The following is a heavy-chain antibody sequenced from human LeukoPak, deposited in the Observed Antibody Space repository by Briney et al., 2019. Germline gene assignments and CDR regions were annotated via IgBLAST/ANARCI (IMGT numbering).Heavy chain of an antibody. CDR3: ARDRGGFDY. V-gene: IGHV4-59*12. CDR1: GGSISTFY. Sequence: SETLSLTCTVSGGSISTFYWSWIRQPPGKGLEWIGYIYYSGSTNYNPSLKSRLTISVDKSKNQFSLKLSSVTAADTAVYYCARDRGGFDYWGQGTLVTVSS. CDR2: IYYSGST. D-gene: IGHD3-10*01. J-gene: IGHJ4*02.